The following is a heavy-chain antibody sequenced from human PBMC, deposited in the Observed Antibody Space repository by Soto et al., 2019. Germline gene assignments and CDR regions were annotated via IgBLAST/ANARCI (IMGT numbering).Heavy chain of an antibody. J-gene: IGHJ4*02. CDR1: GSSLSTSGMC. CDR3: ARFMPVAGKGLDS. CDR2: IDWDYVK. V-gene: IGHV2-70*11. D-gene: IGHD6-19*01. Sequence: SGPTLVNPTQTLTLTCTFSGSSLSTSGMCVSWIRHLSGKALEWLARIDWDYVKYYSTSLKTRLTISKDTSKTQVVLTMTNMDPVDTATYYCARFMPVAGKGLDSWGQGTLVTVSS.